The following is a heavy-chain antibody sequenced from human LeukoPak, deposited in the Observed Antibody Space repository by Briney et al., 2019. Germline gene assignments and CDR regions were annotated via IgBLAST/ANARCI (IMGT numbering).Heavy chain of an antibody. V-gene: IGHV5-51*01. CDR2: IYPGDSDT. D-gene: IGHD6-6*01. J-gene: IGHJ4*02. CDR3: ARQAGYIAARPPDDY. Sequence: GESLKISCKGSGYSFTSYWIGWVRQMPGKGLEWMGIIYPGDSDTRYSPSFQGQVTISADKSISTAYLQWSSLKASDIAMYYCARQAGYIAARPPDDYWGQGTLVTVSS. CDR1: GYSFTSYW.